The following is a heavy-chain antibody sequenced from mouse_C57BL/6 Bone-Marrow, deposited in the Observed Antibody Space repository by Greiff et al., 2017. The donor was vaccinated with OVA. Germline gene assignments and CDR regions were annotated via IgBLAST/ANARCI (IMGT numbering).Heavy chain of an antibody. V-gene: IGHV10-1*01. CDR2: IRSKSNNYAT. J-gene: IGHJ4*01. Sequence: EVQLVESGGGLVQPKGSLKLSCAVSGFSFNTYAMNWVRQAPGKGLEWVARIRSKSNNYATYYADSVKDRFTISRDDSESMLYLQMNNLKTEDTAMYDWVRIYYGNAYAMDYWGQGTSVTVSS. CDR1: GFSFNTYA. D-gene: IGHD2-1*01. CDR3: VRIYYGNAYAMDY.